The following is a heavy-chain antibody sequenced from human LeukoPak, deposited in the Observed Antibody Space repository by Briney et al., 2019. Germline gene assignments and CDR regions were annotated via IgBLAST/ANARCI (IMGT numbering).Heavy chain of an antibody. CDR3: AKSRARREGSSGSSDY. J-gene: IGHJ4*02. D-gene: IGHD3-22*01. Sequence: GGSLRLACAASGFTFSSYAMSWVRHAPGKGLEWVSAISGSGGSTFYADSVKGRFTISRDNSKNTLYLQMNSLRVEDTAVYYCAKSRARREGSSGSSDYWGQGTLVTVSS. CDR1: GFTFSSYA. CDR2: ISGSGGST. V-gene: IGHV3-23*01.